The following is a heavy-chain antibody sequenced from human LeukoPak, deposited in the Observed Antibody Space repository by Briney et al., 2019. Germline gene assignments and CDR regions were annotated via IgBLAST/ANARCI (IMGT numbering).Heavy chain of an antibody. CDR3: ARGHYYVDTAMVNCNWFDP. J-gene: IGHJ5*02. Sequence: SVKVSCKASGGTFSSYAISWVRQAPGQGLEWMGGIIPIFGTANYAQKFQGRVTITTDESTSTAYMELSSLRSEDTAVYYCARGHYYVDTAMVNCNWFDPWGQGTLVTVSS. CDR1: GGTFSSYA. D-gene: IGHD5-18*01. CDR2: IIPIFGTA. V-gene: IGHV1-69*05.